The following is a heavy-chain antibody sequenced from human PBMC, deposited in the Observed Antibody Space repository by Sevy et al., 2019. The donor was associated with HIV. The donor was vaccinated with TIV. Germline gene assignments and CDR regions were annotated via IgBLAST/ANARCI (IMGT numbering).Heavy chain of an antibody. CDR3: ARDAGLVPAASVYYYYYYMDV. CDR1: GYTFTSYG. J-gene: IGHJ6*03. Sequence: ASVKVSCKASGYTFTSYGISWVRQAPGQGLEWMGWSSAYNGNTNYEQQLQGRVTMTTDTSTSTAYMELRSLRSDDTAVYYCARDAGLVPAASVYYYYYYMDVWGKGTTVTVSS. D-gene: IGHD2-2*01. V-gene: IGHV1-18*01. CDR2: SSAYNGNT.